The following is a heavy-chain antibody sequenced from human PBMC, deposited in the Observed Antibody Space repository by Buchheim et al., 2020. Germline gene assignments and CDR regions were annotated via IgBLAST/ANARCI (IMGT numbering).Heavy chain of an antibody. CDR2: IYYSGST. Sequence: QLQLQESGPGLVKPSETLSLTCTVSGGSISSSSYYWGWIRKPPGKGLEWIGSIYYSGSTYYNPSLKSRVTISVDTSKNQFSLKLSSVTAADTAMYYCARVMACGGDCYSFDYWGQGTL. J-gene: IGHJ4*02. D-gene: IGHD2-21*02. CDR3: ARVMACGGDCYSFDY. V-gene: IGHV4-39*07. CDR1: GGSISSSSYY.